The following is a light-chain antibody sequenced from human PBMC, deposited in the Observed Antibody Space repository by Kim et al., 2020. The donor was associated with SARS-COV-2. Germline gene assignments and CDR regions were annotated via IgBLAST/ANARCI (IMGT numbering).Light chain of an antibody. CDR3: QQYSTYWT. Sequence: SAFVGDRLSITCRASQNISNRLAWYQQKPGRAPNLLIFDASKLQSGVPSRFSGSASGTEFTLSVHSLHPDDFATYYCQQYSTYWTFGQGTKVDIK. CDR2: DAS. V-gene: IGKV1-5*01. J-gene: IGKJ1*01. CDR1: QNISNR.